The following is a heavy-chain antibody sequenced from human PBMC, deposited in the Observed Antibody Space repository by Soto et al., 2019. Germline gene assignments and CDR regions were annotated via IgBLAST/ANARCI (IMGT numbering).Heavy chain of an antibody. D-gene: IGHD3-10*01. CDR1: GFTFSESY. J-gene: IGHJ4*02. CDR2: MSSSGHDI. Sequence: QVQLVESGGGLVKPGGSLRLSCVGSGFTFSESYMTWIRQTPGKVVEWISYMSSSGHDINYADSVRGRFTISRDNAKNSLYLQMNSLRADDTAVYSCARDPSLPEFRGQGTLVTVSS. V-gene: IGHV3-11*05. CDR3: ARDPSLPEF.